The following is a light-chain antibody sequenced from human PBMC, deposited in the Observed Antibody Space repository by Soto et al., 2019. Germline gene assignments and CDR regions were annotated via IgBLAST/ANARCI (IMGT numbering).Light chain of an antibody. Sequence: DIQMTQSPSSVSASVGDRVTVTCRASQGISTWLAWYQQKPGKAPKLLIYGATSLQSGVPSRFSGSGSGTELTLTISNLQPDDIATYYCQQYENYWTFGQGTKVDIK. CDR1: QGISTW. J-gene: IGKJ1*01. CDR2: GAT. V-gene: IGKV1-12*01. CDR3: QQYENYWT.